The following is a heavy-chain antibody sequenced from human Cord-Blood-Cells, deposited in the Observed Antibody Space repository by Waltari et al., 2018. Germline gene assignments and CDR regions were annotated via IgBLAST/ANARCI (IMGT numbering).Heavy chain of an antibody. CDR3: AREIIAAAGTYYGMDV. CDR2: IYHSGST. Sequence: QVQLQESGPGLVKPSETLSLTCAVSGYSISSGYYWGWIRQPPGKGLEWIGSIYHSGSTYYNPSLRRRVTIAVDTAKNQFALKLSSVTAADTAVYYCAREIIAAAGTYYGMDVWGQGTTVTVSS. D-gene: IGHD6-13*01. V-gene: IGHV4-38-2*02. J-gene: IGHJ6*02. CDR1: GYSISSGYY.